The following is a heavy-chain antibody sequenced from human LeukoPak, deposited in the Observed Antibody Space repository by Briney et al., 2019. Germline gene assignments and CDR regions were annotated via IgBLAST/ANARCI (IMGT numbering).Heavy chain of an antibody. CDR2: ILSGGSKE. CDR1: GFIFSSYG. J-gene: IGHJ4*02. CDR3: VRDDERPDTGLDY. D-gene: IGHD1-14*01. Sequence: GGSLRLSCAASGFIFSSYGMHWVRQAPGKGLEWVAVILSGGSKEFYTDSVKGRFTISRDNSKNTLYLQMNSLRAEDTAVYYCVRDDERPDTGLDYGGQGTLVTVSS. V-gene: IGHV3-33*01.